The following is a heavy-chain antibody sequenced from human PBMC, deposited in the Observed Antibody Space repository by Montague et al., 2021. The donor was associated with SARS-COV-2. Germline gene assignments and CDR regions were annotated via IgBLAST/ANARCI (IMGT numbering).Heavy chain of an antibody. CDR1: GGSISHYF. J-gene: IGHJ4*02. Sequence: SETLSPTRAVSGGSISHYFWSWIWQPPGKGLEWIGYIYSSGGTNHYSSLCSRFTLSLDAANNHFSLRLSSVTAADTAVYYCARRTGILTGYYDYWGQGTLVTVSS. CDR3: ARRTGILTGYYDY. D-gene: IGHD3-9*01. CDR2: IYSSGGT. V-gene: IGHV4-59*01.